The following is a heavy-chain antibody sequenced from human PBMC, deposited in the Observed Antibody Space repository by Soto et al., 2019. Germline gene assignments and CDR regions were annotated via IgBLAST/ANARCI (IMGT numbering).Heavy chain of an antibody. D-gene: IGHD3-22*01. J-gene: IGHJ4*02. CDR1: GFTFTSYA. CDR3: AKEMTSGYYLFDY. Sequence: GGSLRLSCAASGFTFTSYAMSWVSQAPGKGLEWVSTISGTGGSTYYPDSVKGRFTISRDNSKNTVYLQMNSLRAEDAAVYYCAKEMTSGYYLFDYWGQGTLVTVSS. V-gene: IGHV3-23*01. CDR2: ISGTGGST.